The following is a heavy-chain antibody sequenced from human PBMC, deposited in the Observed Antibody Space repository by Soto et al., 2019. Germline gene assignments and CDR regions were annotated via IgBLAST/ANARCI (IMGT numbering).Heavy chain of an antibody. V-gene: IGHV3-30*18. CDR1: GFTFRSYG. CDR2: ISYDGSKT. J-gene: IGHJ4*02. CDR3: AKGDLDTSMAMAFDN. D-gene: IGHD5-18*01. Sequence: QVQLVESGGGVVQPGRSLRLSCAASGFTFRSYGLHWVRQAPGKGLEWVAVISYDGSKTYYTDSVKGRFTISRDNFKNTLNRQMDSLRTEDTGVYYCAKGDLDTSMAMAFDNWGQGTLVTVSS.